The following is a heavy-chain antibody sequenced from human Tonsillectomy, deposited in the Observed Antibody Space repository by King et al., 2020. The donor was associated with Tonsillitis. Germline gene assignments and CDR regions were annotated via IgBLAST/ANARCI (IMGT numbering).Heavy chain of an antibody. J-gene: IGHJ6*03. CDR1: EFTFSDYY. CDR3: ARPSMVRRVTQAPSYFSYYMDV. V-gene: IGHV3-11*05. D-gene: IGHD3-10*01. CDR2: ISSGSSYT. Sequence: VQLVESGGGLVKPGGSLRLSCAASEFTFSDYYMSWIRQAPGKGLELVSYISSGSSYTNYADSVKGRFTISRDNAKNSLYLQMNSLRAEETAVYYCARPSMVRRVTQAPSYFSYYMDVWGKGTTVTLSS.